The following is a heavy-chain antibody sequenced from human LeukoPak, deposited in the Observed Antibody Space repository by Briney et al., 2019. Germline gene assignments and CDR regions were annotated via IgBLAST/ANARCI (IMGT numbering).Heavy chain of an antibody. CDR3: ARLKCISTTCPSRYVMDV. Sequence: ASVKVSCKASGYTFTSYGISWVRQAPGQGLEWMGWISAYNGNTNYAQKLQGRVTMTTDTSTSTAYMELRSLRSDDTAVYYCARLKCISTTCPSRYVMDVWGQGTTVTVSS. D-gene: IGHD2-2*01. V-gene: IGHV1-18*01. CDR2: ISAYNGNT. J-gene: IGHJ6*02. CDR1: GYTFTSYG.